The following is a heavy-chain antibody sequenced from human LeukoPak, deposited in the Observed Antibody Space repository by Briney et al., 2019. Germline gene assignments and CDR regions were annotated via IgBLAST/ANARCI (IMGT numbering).Heavy chain of an antibody. CDR1: GYIFTGYY. CDR2: INPNSVGT. J-gene: IGHJ1*01. CDR3: VRQISSY. Sequence: ASVKVSCKASGYIFTGYYMHWLRQAPGQGLEWMGWINPNSVGTNYAQKFQGRVTMTRDTSISTAYIELSRLTSDDTAVYYCVRQISSYWGQGTLVTVSS. V-gene: IGHV1-2*02. D-gene: IGHD2/OR15-2a*01.